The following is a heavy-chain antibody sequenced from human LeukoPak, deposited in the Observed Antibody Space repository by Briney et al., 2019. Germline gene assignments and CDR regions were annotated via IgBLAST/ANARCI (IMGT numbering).Heavy chain of an antibody. Sequence: SETLSLTCTVSGASISSYYWSWIRQTPGKGLEWIGYSHYSGRTNYNPSLRSRASISIDSSKNQFSLKLSSVTAADTAVYYCATYDSSGPTFDYWGRGTLVTVSS. CDR2: SHYSGRT. D-gene: IGHD3-22*01. V-gene: IGHV4-59*12. CDR1: GASISSYY. CDR3: ATYDSSGPTFDY. J-gene: IGHJ4*02.